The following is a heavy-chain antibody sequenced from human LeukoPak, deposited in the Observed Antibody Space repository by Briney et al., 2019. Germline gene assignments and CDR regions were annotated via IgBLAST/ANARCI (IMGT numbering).Heavy chain of an antibody. CDR1: GFTFRTYV. D-gene: IGHD3-22*01. J-gene: IGHJ4*02. V-gene: IGHV3-23*01. Sequence: GGSLRLSCAASGFTFRTYVMNWVRQAPGKGLEWVSTITGRGGTTYYADSVRGRFTIGRDNSKNTLYLQMNSLRAEDTAIYYCARRDSDGSDYYFFAYWGRGTLVTVSS. CDR2: ITGRGGTT. CDR3: ARRDSDGSDYYFFAY.